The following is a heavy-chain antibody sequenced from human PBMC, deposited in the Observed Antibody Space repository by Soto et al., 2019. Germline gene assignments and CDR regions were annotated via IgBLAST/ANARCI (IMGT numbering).Heavy chain of an antibody. CDR3: ARLLHDNRGYYYFDY. CDR2: IYYSGNI. Sequence: SETLSLTCTVSGGSMISYYWSWIRQPPGKGLEWIAAIYYSGNIYHNPSLKSRVTMSIDTSKNQFSLKMSSVTAADTAVYYCARLLHDNRGYYYFDYWGRGTLVTVSS. CDR1: GGSMISYY. V-gene: IGHV4-59*04. J-gene: IGHJ4*02. D-gene: IGHD3-22*01.